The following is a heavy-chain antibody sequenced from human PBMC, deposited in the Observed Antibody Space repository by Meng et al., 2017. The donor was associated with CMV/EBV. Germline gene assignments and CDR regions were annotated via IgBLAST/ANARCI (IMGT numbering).Heavy chain of an antibody. D-gene: IGHD6-13*01. V-gene: IGHV3-48*03. Sequence: GESLKISCAASGFTFSSCEMNWVRQAPGKGLEWVSYISSSGSTIYYADSVKGRFTISRDNAKNSLYLQMNSLRAEDTAVYYCARADGVYSSSWYWFDPWGQGTLVTVSS. CDR2: ISSSGSTI. J-gene: IGHJ5*02. CDR1: GFTFSSCE. CDR3: ARADGVYSSSWYWFDP.